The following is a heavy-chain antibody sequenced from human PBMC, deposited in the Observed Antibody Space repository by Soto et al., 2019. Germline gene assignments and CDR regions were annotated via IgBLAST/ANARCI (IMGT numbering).Heavy chain of an antibody. CDR1: GDSISSDY. Sequence: SETLSLTCTVSGDSISSDYWSCIRQPAEKGQEWTGRIYTSGSTNYNPSLESRVTMSVDTSKNQFSLKLSSVTAADMAVYYCAIYVRVDSSRSYFVYCGPGPLVTV. D-gene: IGHD3-22*01. V-gene: IGHV4-4*07. J-gene: IGHJ4*02. CDR2: IYTSGST. CDR3: AIYVRVDSSRSYFVY.